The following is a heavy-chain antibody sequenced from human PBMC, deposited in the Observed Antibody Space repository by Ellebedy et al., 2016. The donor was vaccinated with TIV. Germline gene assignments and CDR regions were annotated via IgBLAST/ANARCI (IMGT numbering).Heavy chain of an antibody. CDR3: ARYSGSGTYYRNGMDV. Sequence: AASVKVSCKSSGYTFIDYGISWVRQAPGQGLDWMGWVSAYSGNTNYAENRQGRVTMPTDTSTDTAYMELRSLRSDDTAVYYCARYSGSGTYYRNGMDVWGQGTTVTVSS. D-gene: IGHD3-10*01. CDR2: VSAYSGNT. CDR1: GYTFIDYG. J-gene: IGHJ6*02. V-gene: IGHV1-18*01.